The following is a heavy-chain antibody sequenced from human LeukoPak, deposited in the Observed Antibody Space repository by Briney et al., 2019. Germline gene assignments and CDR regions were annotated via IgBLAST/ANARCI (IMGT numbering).Heavy chain of an antibody. CDR2: ISSTSNTI. CDR1: GFIFSNYS. V-gene: IGHV3-48*02. CDR3: ARPSRSTGPAY. Sequence: TGGSLRLSCAASGFIFSNYSMNWVRQGQGNRLEKVSWISSTSNTIYYADSVKGRFTISRDNAKNSLDLQMNSLRDEDTAVYYCARPSRSTGPAYWGQGTLVTVSS. J-gene: IGHJ4*02. D-gene: IGHD2-2*01.